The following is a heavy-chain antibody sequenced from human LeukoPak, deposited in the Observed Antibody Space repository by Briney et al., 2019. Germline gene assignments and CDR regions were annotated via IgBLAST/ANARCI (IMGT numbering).Heavy chain of an antibody. CDR3: ARGGTMMPMDY. Sequence: GGSLRLSCAASGFTFSSYSMNWVRQAPGKGLEWVSYISSSSSTIYYADSVKGRFTISRDNAKNSLYLQMNSLRAEDTAVYYCARGGTMMPMDYWGQGTLATVSS. CDR1: GFTFSSYS. CDR2: ISSSSSTI. D-gene: IGHD3-22*01. J-gene: IGHJ4*02. V-gene: IGHV3-48*04.